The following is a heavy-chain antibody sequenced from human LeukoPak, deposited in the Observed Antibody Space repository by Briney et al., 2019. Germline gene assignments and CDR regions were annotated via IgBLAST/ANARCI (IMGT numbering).Heavy chain of an antibody. CDR2: ISGSGGST. Sequence: GGSLRLSCAASGFTFSSYAMSWVRQAPGKGLEWVSAISGSGGSTYYADSVKGRFTISRDNAKNSPYLQMNSLRAEDTAVYYCAREGIAVAAPFDYWGQGTLVTVSS. CDR3: AREGIAVAAPFDY. CDR1: GFTFSSYA. V-gene: IGHV3-23*01. J-gene: IGHJ4*02. D-gene: IGHD6-19*01.